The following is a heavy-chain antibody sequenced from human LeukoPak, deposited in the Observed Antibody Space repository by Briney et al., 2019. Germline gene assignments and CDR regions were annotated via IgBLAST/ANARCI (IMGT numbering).Heavy chain of an antibody. Sequence: GSSVKVSCKASGGTFSIYAISWVRQAPGQRLEWMGGIIPIFGTANYAQKFQGRVTITADESTSTAYMELSSLRSEDTAVYYCARGPNTAMAPTWDWGQGTLVTVSS. J-gene: IGHJ4*02. CDR1: GGTFSIYA. CDR2: IIPIFGTA. CDR3: ARGPNTAMAPTWD. D-gene: IGHD5-18*01. V-gene: IGHV1-69*01.